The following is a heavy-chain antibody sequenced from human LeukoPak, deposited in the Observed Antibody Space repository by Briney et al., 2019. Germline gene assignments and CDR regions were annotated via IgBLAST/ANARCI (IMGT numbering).Heavy chain of an antibody. Sequence: GSSVKVSCKASGGTFSSYAISWVRQAPGQGLEWMGGIIPIFGTANYAQKFQGRVTITADESTSTAYMELSSLRSEDMAVYYCARVSKLQQLWFDPWGQGTLVTVSS. J-gene: IGHJ5*02. CDR2: IIPIFGTA. CDR3: ARVSKLQQLWFDP. V-gene: IGHV1-69*01. D-gene: IGHD6-13*01. CDR1: GGTFSSYA.